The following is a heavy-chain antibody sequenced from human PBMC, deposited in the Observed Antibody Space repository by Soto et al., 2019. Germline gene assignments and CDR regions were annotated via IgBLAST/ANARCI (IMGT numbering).Heavy chain of an antibody. V-gene: IGHV4-34*01. CDR1: GGSFSGYY. J-gene: IGHJ4*01. D-gene: IGHD3-10*01. Sequence: SETLSLTCAVYGGSFSGYYWSWIRQSPGKGLEWIGEINHSGRTNYNPSLKSRVTISVDTSKNQFSLKLSSVTAADTAVYYRARGRPVLTWFGEKKDFDYWGRGTLVTVSS. CDR3: ARGRPVLTWFGEKKDFDY. CDR2: INHSGRT.